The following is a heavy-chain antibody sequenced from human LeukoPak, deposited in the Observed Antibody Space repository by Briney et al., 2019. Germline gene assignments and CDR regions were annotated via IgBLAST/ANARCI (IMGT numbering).Heavy chain of an antibody. D-gene: IGHD1-26*01. Sequence: GGSLRLSCAASGFTFSNYAMRWVRQAPGKGLEWVSGISGSGDSTYYADSVKGRFTISRDNAKNPLYLQMNSLRAEDTAVYYCARDPVGGGSYYQWGQGTLVTVSS. CDR2: ISGSGDST. CDR3: ARDPVGGGSYYQ. CDR1: GFTFSNYA. V-gene: IGHV3-23*01. J-gene: IGHJ4*02.